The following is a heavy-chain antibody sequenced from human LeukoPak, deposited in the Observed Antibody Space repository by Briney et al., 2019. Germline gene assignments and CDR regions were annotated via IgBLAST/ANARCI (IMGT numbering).Heavy chain of an antibody. CDR1: GYTFTSYG. CDR3: ARDDTLRPGYSGYDY. J-gene: IGHJ4*02. CDR2: ISAYNGNT. Sequence: ASVKVSCKASGYTFTSYGISWVRQAPGQGLEWMGWISAYNGNTNYAQKLQGRVTMTTDTSTSTAYMELRSLRSDDTAVYYCARDDTLRPGYSGYDYWGQGTLVTVSS. D-gene: IGHD5-12*01. V-gene: IGHV1-18*01.